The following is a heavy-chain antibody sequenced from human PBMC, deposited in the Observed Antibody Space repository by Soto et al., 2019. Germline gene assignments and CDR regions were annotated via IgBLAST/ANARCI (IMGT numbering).Heavy chain of an antibody. CDR3: ANIVWGGASFDN. J-gene: IGHJ4*02. V-gene: IGHV4-59*02. CDR2: IYHDGNT. CDR1: GASVRSYY. D-gene: IGHD3-16*01. Sequence: SETLSLTCTVSGASVRSYYWSWLRQPPGKGLEWIAYIYHDGNTNSHPSLRSRVAISIDTSKNQFSLGLSSVTAADTAIYYCANIVWGGASFDNWRKRALVTVST.